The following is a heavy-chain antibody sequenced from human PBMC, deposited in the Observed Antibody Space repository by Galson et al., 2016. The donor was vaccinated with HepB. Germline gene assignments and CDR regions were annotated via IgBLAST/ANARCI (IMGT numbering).Heavy chain of an antibody. CDR3: ARDTWTWN. CDR1: GVTVSNNY. Sequence: SLRLSCAASGVTVSNNYMSWVRQAPGRGLEWVSVIYSGGETYYADSVKGRFTISRDNSKNTVFLQMYSLRAEDTAVYYCARDTWTWNGGQGTLVTVSS. V-gene: IGHV3-66*01. J-gene: IGHJ4*02. CDR2: IYSGGET. D-gene: IGHD3/OR15-3a*01.